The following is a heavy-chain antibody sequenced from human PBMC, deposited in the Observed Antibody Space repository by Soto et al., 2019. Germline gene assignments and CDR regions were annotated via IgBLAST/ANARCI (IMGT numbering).Heavy chain of an antibody. V-gene: IGHV4-59*08. Sequence: SETLSLTCTVSGGSIRTYYWSWIRQPPGKGLEWIGYIYYTGGSPNYNPSLKSRVAISVDRSKNQFSLKLTSVTAADTAVYYCARHVLTAYIVYYFDFWGQGTLVTVSS. CDR3: ARHVLTAYIVYYFDF. D-gene: IGHD3-16*01. J-gene: IGHJ4*02. CDR1: GGSIRTYY. CDR2: IYYTGGSP.